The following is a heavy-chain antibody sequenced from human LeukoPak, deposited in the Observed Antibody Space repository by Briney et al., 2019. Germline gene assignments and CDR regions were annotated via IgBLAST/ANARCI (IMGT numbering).Heavy chain of an antibody. CDR1: GYTFTSYY. D-gene: IGHD3-10*01. Sequence: ASVKVSCKASGYTFTSYYMHWVRQAPGQGLEWMGIINPSGDSTSYAQKFQGRVTMTRDTSTSTVYMELSSLRSEDTAVYYCARDLYYYGSGSARSYWYFDLWGRGTLVTVSS. V-gene: IGHV1-46*01. CDR2: INPSGDST. J-gene: IGHJ2*01. CDR3: ARDLYYYGSGSARSYWYFDL.